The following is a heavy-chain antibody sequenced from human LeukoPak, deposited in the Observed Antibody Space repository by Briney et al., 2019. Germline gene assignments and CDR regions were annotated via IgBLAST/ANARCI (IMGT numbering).Heavy chain of an antibody. CDR2: ISSSSSYI. CDR3: ARDLNAAAGTPGGVY. J-gene: IGHJ4*02. D-gene: IGHD6-13*01. Sequence: PGGSLRLSCAASGFTFSSYSMNWVRQAPGKGLEWVSSISSSSSYIYYADSVKGRFTISRDKAKNSLYLQMNSLRAKDMAVYYCARDLNAAAGTPGGVYWGQGTLVTVSS. CDR1: GFTFSSYS. V-gene: IGHV3-21*01.